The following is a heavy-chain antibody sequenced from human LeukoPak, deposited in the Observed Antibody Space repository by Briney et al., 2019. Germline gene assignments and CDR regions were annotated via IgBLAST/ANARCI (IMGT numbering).Heavy chain of an antibody. Sequence: GASVKVSCKASGYTFTGYYMHWVRQAPGQGLEWMGWINPNSGGTNYAQKFQGRVTMTRDTSISTAYMELSSLRSEDTAVYYCARISYITMVRGVHLDVWGQGTTVTVSS. V-gene: IGHV1-2*02. CDR3: ARISYITMVRGVHLDV. J-gene: IGHJ6*02. D-gene: IGHD3-10*01. CDR1: GYTFTGYY. CDR2: INPNSGGT.